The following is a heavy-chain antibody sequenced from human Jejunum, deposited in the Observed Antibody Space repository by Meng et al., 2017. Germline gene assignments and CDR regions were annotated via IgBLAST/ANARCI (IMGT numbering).Heavy chain of an antibody. CDR2: IYHGGNT. V-gene: IGHV4-4*02. CDR3: VRGEFAMLARFDF. CDR1: GGYINKENW. D-gene: IGHD2-2*01. Sequence: QVQLQESGPGPVKPSGTLSPTCAVSGGYINKENWWSWVRQSPERGLEWIGEIYHGGNTNYNPSLKRRVTMSVDESTNQMSLKLTSVTAADTAVYYCVRGEFAMLARFDFWGQGILVTVSS. J-gene: IGHJ4*02.